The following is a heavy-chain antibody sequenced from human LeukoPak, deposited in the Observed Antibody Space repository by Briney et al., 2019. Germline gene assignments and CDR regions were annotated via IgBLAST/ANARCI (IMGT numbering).Heavy chain of an antibody. Sequence: ASVKVSXKASGYTFSNHGITWVRKAPGQGLEWMGWISGYNGNTKSAQKFQGRLAMTRDTSTSTAYMELGSLTSEDTALYYCARGRVRFGEFSDAFDSWGQGTLITVSS. CDR2: ISGYNGNT. V-gene: IGHV1-18*04. CDR1: GYTFSNHG. D-gene: IGHD3-10*01. J-gene: IGHJ4*02. CDR3: ARGRVRFGEFSDAFDS.